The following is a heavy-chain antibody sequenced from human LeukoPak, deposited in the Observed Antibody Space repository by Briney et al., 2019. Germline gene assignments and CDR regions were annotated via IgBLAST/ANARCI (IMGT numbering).Heavy chain of an antibody. CDR3: ARDEGSYYDY. CDR2: IYSGGST. D-gene: IGHD3-10*01. Sequence: GGSLRLSCAASGFTFSSYSMNWVRQAPGKGLEWVSVIYSGGSTYYADSVKGRFTISRDNSKNTLYLQMNSLRAEDTAVYYCARDEGSYYDYWGQGTLVTVSS. V-gene: IGHV3-66*01. CDR1: GFTFSSYS. J-gene: IGHJ4*02.